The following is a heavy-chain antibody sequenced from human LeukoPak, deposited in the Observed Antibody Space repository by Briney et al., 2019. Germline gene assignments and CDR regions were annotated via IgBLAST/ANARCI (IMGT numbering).Heavy chain of an antibody. D-gene: IGHD3-22*01. CDR2: ISPSGGST. J-gene: IGHJ4*02. Sequence: GGSLRFSCAASGSTLRSYAMTWFRQPPGKGLECVSVISPSGGSTYYADSVKGRFTISRDNSKNTVSLQMNSLRGDDTAVYYCARDQAPYYYDSSGYSNLDYWGQGTLVTVSS. CDR1: GSTLRSYA. CDR3: ARDQAPYYYDSSGYSNLDY. V-gene: IGHV3-23*01.